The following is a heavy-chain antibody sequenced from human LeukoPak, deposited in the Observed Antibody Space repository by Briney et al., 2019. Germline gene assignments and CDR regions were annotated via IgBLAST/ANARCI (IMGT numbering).Heavy chain of an antibody. CDR2: IYHSGST. CDR3: AREKYSGSYLAMDV. J-gene: IGHJ6*03. CDR1: GGSISSYY. V-gene: IGHV4-38-2*02. D-gene: IGHD1-26*01. Sequence: SETLSLTCTVSGGSISSYYWSWIRQPPGKGLEWIGSIYHSGSTYYNPSLKSRVTISVDTSKNQFSLKLSSVTAADTAVYYCAREKYSGSYLAMDVWGKGTTVTVSS.